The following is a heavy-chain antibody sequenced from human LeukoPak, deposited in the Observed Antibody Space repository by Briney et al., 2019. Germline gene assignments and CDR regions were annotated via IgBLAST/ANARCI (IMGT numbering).Heavy chain of an antibody. CDR1: GFTFSTYS. J-gene: IGHJ4*02. D-gene: IGHD6-19*01. CDR2: ISSSSSYI. CDR3: AREGWLAPGYFDY. V-gene: IGHV3-21*04. Sequence: GGSLRLSCAASGFTFSTYSMNWVRQAPGKGLEWVSSISSSSSYIYYADSVKGRFTISRDNAKNSLYLQMNSLRAEDTAVYYWAREGWLAPGYFDYWGQGTLVTVSS.